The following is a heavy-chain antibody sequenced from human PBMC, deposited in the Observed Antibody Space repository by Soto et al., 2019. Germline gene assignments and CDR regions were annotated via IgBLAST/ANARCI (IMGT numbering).Heavy chain of an antibody. CDR3: ARGAHWSFDL. V-gene: IGHV4-59*01. Sequence: QMQLQESGPGLVKPSETLSLTCTVTGASIPNYYWTWIRQPPGKALEWIGYIFSAETPHYSPSLKSRLTMSLDTSENQFSLRLTSVTAADTAVYYCARGAHWSFDLWGRGTLVTVSS. J-gene: IGHJ2*01. CDR2: IFSAETP. CDR1: GASIPNYY.